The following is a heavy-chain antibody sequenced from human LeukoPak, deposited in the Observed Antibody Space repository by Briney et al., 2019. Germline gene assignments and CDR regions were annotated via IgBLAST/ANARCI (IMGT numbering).Heavy chain of an antibody. Sequence: GASVKVSCKASGYTFTGYYMHWVRQAPGQGLEWMGWINPNSGGTNYAQKFQGRVTMTRDTSISTAYMELSSLRSEDTAVYYCSSFAMTTVTTPPYDDAFDIWGQGTMVTVSS. CDR3: SSFAMTTVTTPPYDDAFDI. J-gene: IGHJ3*02. CDR1: GYTFTGYY. V-gene: IGHV1-2*02. CDR2: INPNSGGT. D-gene: IGHD4-17*01.